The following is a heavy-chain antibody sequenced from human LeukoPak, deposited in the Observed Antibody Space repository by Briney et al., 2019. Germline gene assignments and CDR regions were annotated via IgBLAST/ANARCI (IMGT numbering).Heavy chain of an antibody. Sequence: PGRSLRLSCAASGFTFDDYAMHWVRQAPGKGLEWVSGISWNSGSIGYADSVKGRFTISRDNAKNSLYLQMNSLRAEDTAVYYCAREQGYCSSTSCYELVATIPTHFDYWGQGTLVTVSS. CDR2: ISWNSGSI. V-gene: IGHV3-9*01. J-gene: IGHJ4*02. CDR3: AREQGYCSSTSCYELVATIPTHFDY. D-gene: IGHD2-2*01. CDR1: GFTFDDYA.